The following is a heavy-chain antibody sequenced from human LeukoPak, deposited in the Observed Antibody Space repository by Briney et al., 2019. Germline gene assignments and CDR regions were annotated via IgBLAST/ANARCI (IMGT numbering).Heavy chain of an antibody. Sequence: GESLRISCKGSAVTFNNYWIGWVRQMPGKGLEWMGIIYPGDSDTRYSPPFQGQVTMSVDKSISTAYLQWSGLKASDSAMYYCARLPSSKESYYYYYMDVWGKGTTVTVSS. J-gene: IGHJ6*03. CDR3: ARLPSSKESYYYYYMDV. CDR2: IYPGDSDT. CDR1: AVTFNNYW. V-gene: IGHV5-51*01. D-gene: IGHD6-6*01.